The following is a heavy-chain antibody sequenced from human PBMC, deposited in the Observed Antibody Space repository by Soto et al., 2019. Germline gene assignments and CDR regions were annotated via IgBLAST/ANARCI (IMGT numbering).Heavy chain of an antibody. J-gene: IGHJ4*02. CDR3: ARRGADTSGYYPI. D-gene: IGHD3-22*01. CDR2: IHYSGST. Sequence: ASETLSLTCTVSGGSISSYYWSWIRQSPGKGLEWIGYIHYSGSTDYNASLKSRVTISVDSSKNQFSLKLSSVTAADTAVYYCARRGADTSGYYPIWGQGTLVTVSS. CDR1: GGSISSYY. V-gene: IGHV4-59*01.